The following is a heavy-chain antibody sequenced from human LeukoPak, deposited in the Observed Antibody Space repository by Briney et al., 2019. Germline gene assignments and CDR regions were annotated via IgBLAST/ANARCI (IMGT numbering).Heavy chain of an antibody. J-gene: IGHJ4*02. CDR2: FDPEDGEA. CDR3: VTDIRSGWRNY. Sequence: ASVKVSCKVSGYSLTEVSTHWVRQAPGKGLEWMGGFDPEDGEAIYAQKVQGRLTMTEDTSIDTAFMELRSLKSEHTAVYYCVTDIRSGWRNYWGQGTLITVSS. D-gene: IGHD6-19*01. CDR1: GYSLTEVS. V-gene: IGHV1-24*01.